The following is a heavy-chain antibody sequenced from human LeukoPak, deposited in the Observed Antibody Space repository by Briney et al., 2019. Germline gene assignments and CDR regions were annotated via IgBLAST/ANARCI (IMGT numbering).Heavy chain of an antibody. V-gene: IGHV1-69*04. D-gene: IGHD6-6*01. CDR1: GGTFSNYT. Sequence: SVKVSCKASGGTFSNYTISWVRQAPGQGLEWMGRIIPILGIANYAQKFQGRVTITADKSTSTAYMELSSLRSEDTAVYYCAREVGSSRYFDYWGQGTLVTVSS. CDR3: AREVGSSRYFDY. CDR2: IIPILGIA. J-gene: IGHJ4*02.